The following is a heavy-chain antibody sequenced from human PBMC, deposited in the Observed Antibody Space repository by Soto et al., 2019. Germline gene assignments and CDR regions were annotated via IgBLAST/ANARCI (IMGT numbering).Heavy chain of an antibody. CDR1: GFTFSTHS. CDR2: ITSSDVT. Sequence: HPGGSLRLSCAASGFTFSTHSMNWVRQAPGKGLEWISYITSSDVTMYADSVKGRFTISRDNAKNSLYLQMDSLRAEDTAVYFCVGEVAFQLIYWGQGTLVTVSS. D-gene: IGHD2-2*01. J-gene: IGHJ4*02. CDR3: VGEVAFQLIY. V-gene: IGHV3-48*01.